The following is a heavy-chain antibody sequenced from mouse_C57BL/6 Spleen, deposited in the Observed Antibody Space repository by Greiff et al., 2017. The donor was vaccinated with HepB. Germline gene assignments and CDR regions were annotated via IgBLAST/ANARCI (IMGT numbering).Heavy chain of an antibody. CDR2: IDPSDSYT. CDR1: GYTFTSYW. Sequence: QVQLQQPGAELVKPGASVKLSCKASGYTFTSYWMQWVKQRPGQGLEWIGEIDPSDSYTNYNQKFKGKATLTVDTSSSTAYMQLSSLTSEDSAVYYCARGGLLRSLYPMDYWGQGTSVTVSS. D-gene: IGHD1-1*01. CDR3: ARGGLLRSLYPMDY. J-gene: IGHJ4*01. V-gene: IGHV1-50*01.